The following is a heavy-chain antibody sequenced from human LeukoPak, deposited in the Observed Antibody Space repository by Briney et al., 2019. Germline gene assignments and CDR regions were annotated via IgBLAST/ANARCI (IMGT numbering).Heavy chain of an antibody. D-gene: IGHD4-23*01. V-gene: IGHV3-48*03. CDR1: GFTFSSYE. CDR2: ICNNGSTI. Sequence: GGSLRLSCAASGFTFSSYEMNWVRQAPGTGLEGVSFICNNGSTISYADSVRGRFTISRENAQNSLFLQITSLRAEDTAVYYCARDGDNSGCLDVWGQGTTVTVSS. J-gene: IGHJ6*02. CDR3: ARDGDNSGCLDV.